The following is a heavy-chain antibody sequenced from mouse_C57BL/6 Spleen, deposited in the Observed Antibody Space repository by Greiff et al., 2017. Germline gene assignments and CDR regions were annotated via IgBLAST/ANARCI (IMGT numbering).Heavy chain of an antibody. Sequence: VQLQQPGTELVKPGASVKLSCTASGYTFTSYWMHWVQQTPGQGLEWIGNINPSNGGTNYNEKFMSKATLTVDKSSSTAYMQLRSLESEDSAVDYRAREGNYLFAYWGQGTLVTVSA. CDR2: INPSNGGT. V-gene: IGHV1-53*01. D-gene: IGHD2-1*01. CDR1: GYTFTSYW. CDR3: AREGNYLFAY. J-gene: IGHJ3*01.